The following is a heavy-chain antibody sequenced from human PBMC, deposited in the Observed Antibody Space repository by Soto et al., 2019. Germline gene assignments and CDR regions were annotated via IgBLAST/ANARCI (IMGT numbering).Heavy chain of an antibody. V-gene: IGHV1-8*01. CDR1: GYTFTSYD. J-gene: IGHJ6*02. D-gene: IGHD3-9*01. Sequence: ASVKVSCKASGYTFTSYDINWVRQATGQGREWMGWMNPNSGNTGYAQKFQGRVTMTRNTSISTAYMELSSLRSEYTAVYYCSSNDILPGYYSGYYYYGMDVWGQGXTVTVYS. CDR2: MNPNSGNT. CDR3: SSNDILPGYYSGYYYYGMDV.